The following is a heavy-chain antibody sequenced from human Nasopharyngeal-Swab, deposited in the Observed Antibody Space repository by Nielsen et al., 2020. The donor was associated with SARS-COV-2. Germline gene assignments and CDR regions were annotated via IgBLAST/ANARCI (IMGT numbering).Heavy chain of an antibody. Sequence: VRQMPGKGLGWMGRIDPGDSYTRYSPSFQGQVTISADKSISTAYLQWSSLKASDTAMYYCARRGRYCSSTSCYAEHFDYWGQGTLVTVSS. J-gene: IGHJ4*02. CDR3: ARRGRYCSSTSCYAEHFDY. V-gene: IGHV5-10-1*04. CDR2: IDPGDSYT. D-gene: IGHD2-2*01.